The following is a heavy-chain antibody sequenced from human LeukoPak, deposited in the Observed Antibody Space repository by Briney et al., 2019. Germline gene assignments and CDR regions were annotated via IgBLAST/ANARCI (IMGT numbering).Heavy chain of an antibody. Sequence: PSETLSLTCTVSGGSISSSSYYWGWIRQPPGKGLEWIGCIYFSGSTYYNPSLKSRVTISVDTSKHQFSLKLSFVTAADTAVYYCARLYVVVVAATLYNWFDPWGQGTLVTVSS. J-gene: IGHJ5*02. CDR1: GGSISSSSYY. D-gene: IGHD2-15*01. CDR3: ARLYVVVVAATLYNWFDP. V-gene: IGHV4-39*01. CDR2: IYFSGST.